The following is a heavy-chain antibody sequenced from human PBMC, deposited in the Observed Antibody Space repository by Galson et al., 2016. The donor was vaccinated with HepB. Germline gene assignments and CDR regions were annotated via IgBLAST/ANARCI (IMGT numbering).Heavy chain of an antibody. CDR1: GFTFSSYA. D-gene: IGHD2-15*01. CDR2: ISNSGATT. J-gene: IGHJ5*02. V-gene: IGHV3-23*01. Sequence: SLRLSCAASGFTFSSYAMNWVRQAPGKGLEWVSVISNSGATTYYADSVKGRFTISRDNPNNTLYLQMNSLRAEDTAAYYWAKSGYCSGNSCYNWFDPWGQGTLVTVSS. CDR3: AKSGYCSGNSCYNWFDP.